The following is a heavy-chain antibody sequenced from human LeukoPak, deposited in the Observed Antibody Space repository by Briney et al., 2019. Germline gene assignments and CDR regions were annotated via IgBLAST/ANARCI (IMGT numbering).Heavy chain of an antibody. D-gene: IGHD6-13*01. CDR3: AREGWSSCLDY. Sequence: GGSLRLSCAASGFTFSSYAMSWVRQAPGKGLEWVAVISYDGSNKYYADSVKGRFTISRDSSKNTLYLQMNSLRAEDTAVYYCAREGWSSCLDYWGQGTLVTVSS. CDR2: ISYDGSNK. CDR1: GFTFSSYA. J-gene: IGHJ4*02. V-gene: IGHV3-30-3*01.